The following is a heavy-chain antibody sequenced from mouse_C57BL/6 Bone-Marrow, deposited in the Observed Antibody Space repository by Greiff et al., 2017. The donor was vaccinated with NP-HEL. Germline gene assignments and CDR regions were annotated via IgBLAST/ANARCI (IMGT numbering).Heavy chain of an antibody. D-gene: IGHD1-1*01. V-gene: IGHV1-64*01. Sequence: VQLQQPGAELVKPGASVKLSCKASGYTFTSYWMHWVKQRPGQGLEWIGMIHPNSGSTNYNEKFKSKATLTVDKSSSTAYMQLSSLTSEDSAVYYCARSTTVVEDAMDYWGQGTSVTVSS. CDR2: IHPNSGST. CDR3: ARSTTVVEDAMDY. CDR1: GYTFTSYW. J-gene: IGHJ4*01.